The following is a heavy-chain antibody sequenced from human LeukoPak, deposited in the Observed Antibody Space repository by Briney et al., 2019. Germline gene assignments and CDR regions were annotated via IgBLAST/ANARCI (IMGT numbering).Heavy chain of an antibody. Sequence: PSETLSLTCAVYGGSFSGYYWSWIRQPPGKGLEWIGEINHSGSTNYNPSLKSRVTISVDTSKNQFSLKLSSVTAADTAVYYCARRLRIAARTFDYWGQGTLVTVSS. V-gene: IGHV4-34*01. CDR2: INHSGST. D-gene: IGHD6-6*01. CDR1: GGSFSGYY. J-gene: IGHJ4*02. CDR3: ARRLRIAARTFDY.